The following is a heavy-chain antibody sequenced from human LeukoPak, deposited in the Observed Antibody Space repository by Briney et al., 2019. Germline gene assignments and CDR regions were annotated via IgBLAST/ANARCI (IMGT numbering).Heavy chain of an antibody. CDR3: ARVLTMVRGVIILAYYFDY. Sequence: GGSLRLSCAASGFTVSSNYMSWVRQAPGRGLEWVAFIRYDESDKTYADSVKGRFTISRDNSKNTLYLQMNSLRAEDTAVYYCARVLTMVRGVIILAYYFDYWGQGTLVTVSS. V-gene: IGHV3-30*02. J-gene: IGHJ4*02. D-gene: IGHD3-10*01. CDR2: IRYDESDK. CDR1: GFTVSSNY.